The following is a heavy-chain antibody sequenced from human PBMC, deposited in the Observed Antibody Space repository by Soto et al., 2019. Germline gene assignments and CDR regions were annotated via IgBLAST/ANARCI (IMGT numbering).Heavy chain of an antibody. CDR2: ISAYNGNT. D-gene: IGHD6-19*01. Sequence: QVQLVQSGAEVKKPGASVKVSCKASGYTFTSYGISWVRQAPGQGLEWMGWISAYNGNTNYAQKLQGRVTMTTDTSTSTAYMELRSLRSDDTAVYYCARDLRQWLVYYYYYGMDVWGQGTTVTVSS. J-gene: IGHJ6*02. CDR1: GYTFTSYG. CDR3: ARDLRQWLVYYYYYGMDV. V-gene: IGHV1-18*01.